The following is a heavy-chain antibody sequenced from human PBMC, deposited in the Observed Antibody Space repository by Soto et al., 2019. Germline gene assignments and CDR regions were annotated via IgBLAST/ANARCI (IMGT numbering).Heavy chain of an antibody. D-gene: IGHD2-8*01. Sequence: QVQLQQWGAGLLKPSETLSLTCAVYGGSFSGYFWSWIRQPPGKGLEWIGEINHSGTANYNPSLKSRVTISVDTSTSQVSLKLSSVTAADTAVYYCARPRAYFISHSCDIWGQGPMVTFSS. J-gene: IGHJ3*02. CDR1: GGSFSGYF. V-gene: IGHV4-34*01. CDR2: INHSGTA. CDR3: ARPRAYFISHSCDI.